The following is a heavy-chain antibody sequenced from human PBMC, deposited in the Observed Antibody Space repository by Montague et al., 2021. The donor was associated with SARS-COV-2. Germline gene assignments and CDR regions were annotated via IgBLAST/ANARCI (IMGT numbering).Heavy chain of an antibody. J-gene: IGHJ4*02. CDR1: GGSFSDHK. CDR3: TRGAPGY. Sequence: SETLSLTCAVYGGSFSDHKWTWIRQSPGKGLEWIWQISHSGSANYNPSLKSRVTISVDTAKNQFSLKLTSVSVADTAVYYCTRGAPGYWGQGTVVTVSS. CDR2: ISHSGSA. V-gene: IGHV4-34*01.